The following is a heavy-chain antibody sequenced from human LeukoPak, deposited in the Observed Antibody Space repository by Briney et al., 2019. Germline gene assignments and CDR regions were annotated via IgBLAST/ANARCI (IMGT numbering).Heavy chain of an antibody. D-gene: IGHD3-16*02. CDR1: GFTFSTYA. Sequence: GGSLRLSCAGSGFTFSTYAMTWVRQAPGKGLEWVSAINNGGDRTYYADSLKGRFTISGDNSKNTLYLQMSSLRAEDTAVYFCARSYLRDSDYWGQGTQVTVSS. CDR3: ARSYLRDSDY. CDR2: INNGGDRT. J-gene: IGHJ4*02. V-gene: IGHV3-23*01.